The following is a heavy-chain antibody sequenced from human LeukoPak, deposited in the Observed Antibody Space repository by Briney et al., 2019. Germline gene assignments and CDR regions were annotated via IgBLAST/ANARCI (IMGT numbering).Heavy chain of an antibody. CDR2: ISYDGSNK. CDR1: GFTFSSYA. Sequence: GRSLRLSCAASGFTFSSYAMHWVRQAPGKGLEWVAVISYDGSNKYYADSVKGRFTISRDNSKNTLYLQMNSLRAEDTAVYYCARGSIAAAGTDFDYWGQGTLVTVSS. CDR3: ARGSIAAAGTDFDY. J-gene: IGHJ4*02. V-gene: IGHV3-30*04. D-gene: IGHD6-13*01.